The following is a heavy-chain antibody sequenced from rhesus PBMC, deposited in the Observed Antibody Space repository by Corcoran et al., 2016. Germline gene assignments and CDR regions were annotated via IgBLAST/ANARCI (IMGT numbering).Heavy chain of an antibody. CDR2: IYGIGAST. J-gene: IGHJ4*01. CDR3: ARRGNIWTGYYTLDY. Sequence: QVQLQESGPAVVKPLETLSLTCAVVGGSCRSSHWWSWIRQSSGQGLEWIGGIYGIGASTANNPSRKSRFTIAKDTSKNQFSLKLSSVTAADTAVYYCARRGNIWTGYYTLDYWGQGVLVTVSS. CDR1: GGSCRSSHW. D-gene: IGHD3-3*01. V-gene: IGHV4-93*01.